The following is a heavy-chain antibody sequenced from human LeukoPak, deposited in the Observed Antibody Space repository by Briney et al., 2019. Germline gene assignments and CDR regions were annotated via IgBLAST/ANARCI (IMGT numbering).Heavy chain of an antibody. CDR3: ARCIDGVYYHSDDY. D-gene: IGHD2-8*01. CDR1: GFTFSNYD. CDR2: ISKSGGTI. Sequence: PGGSLRLSCAASGFTFSNYDMNWVRQAPGKGLEWVSLISKSGGTIYYADSVKGRFTISRDNAKKSLYLQMNSLRAEDTAVYYCARCIDGVYYHSDDYWGQGTLVTVSS. J-gene: IGHJ4*02. V-gene: IGHV3-48*03.